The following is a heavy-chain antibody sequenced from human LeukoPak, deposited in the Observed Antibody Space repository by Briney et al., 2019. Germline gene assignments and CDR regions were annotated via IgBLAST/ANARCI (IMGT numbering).Heavy chain of an antibody. J-gene: IGHJ6*02. CDR2: ISWNSGSI. CDR3: AKDISTIRGVTYYGMDV. V-gene: IGHV3-9*01. Sequence: GGSLRLSCAASGFTFDDYAMHWVRQAPGKGLEWVSGISWNSGSIGYADSVKGRFTISRDNAKNSLYLQMNSLRAEDTALYYCAKDISTIRGVTYYGMDVWGQGTTVTVSS. D-gene: IGHD3-10*01. CDR1: GFTFDDYA.